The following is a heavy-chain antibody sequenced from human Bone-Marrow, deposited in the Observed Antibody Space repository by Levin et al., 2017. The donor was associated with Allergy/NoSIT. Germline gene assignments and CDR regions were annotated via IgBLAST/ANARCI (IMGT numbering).Heavy chain of an antibody. D-gene: IGHD1-1*01. Sequence: GGSLRLSCVVSGFNYDTYTMNWVRQAPGKGLEWVSSISSGSSDIFYADSMKGRFTISRDNAKKSMCLQMNSLRAEDTAVYYCAREHDLSSALDVWGQGTTVTVSS. V-gene: IGHV3-21*01. CDR2: ISSGSSDI. CDR1: GFNYDTYT. CDR3: AREHDLSSALDV. J-gene: IGHJ6*02.